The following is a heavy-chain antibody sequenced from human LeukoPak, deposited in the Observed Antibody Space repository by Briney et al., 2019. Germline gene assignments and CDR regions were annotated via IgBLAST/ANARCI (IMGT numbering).Heavy chain of an antibody. CDR2: ISASGDIT. D-gene: IGHD2-15*01. CDR1: GFTFSNYG. J-gene: IGHJ3*02. Sequence: PGGSLRLSCAASGFTFSNYGMNWVRQAPGKGLEWVSTISASGDITYYADSVKGRFTISRDNSKNTLYLQMNSLRAGDTAVYYCARDCTGGTCYDAFDIWGQGTMVTVSS. V-gene: IGHV3-23*01. CDR3: ARDCTGGTCYDAFDI.